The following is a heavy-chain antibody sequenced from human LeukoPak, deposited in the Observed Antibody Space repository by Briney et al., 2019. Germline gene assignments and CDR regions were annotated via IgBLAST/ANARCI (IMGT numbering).Heavy chain of an antibody. CDR3: ARAPGCSSTSWYNWFDP. Sequence: GRSLRLSCAASGFSFTSYSMNWVRQAPGKGLEWVSSISSSSSYIYYADSVKGRFTISRDNAKNSLYLQMNSLRAEDTAVYYCARAPGCSSTSWYNWFDPWGEGTLVTVSS. V-gene: IGHV3-21*01. CDR2: ISSSSSYI. D-gene: IGHD2-2*01. J-gene: IGHJ5*02. CDR1: GFSFTSYS.